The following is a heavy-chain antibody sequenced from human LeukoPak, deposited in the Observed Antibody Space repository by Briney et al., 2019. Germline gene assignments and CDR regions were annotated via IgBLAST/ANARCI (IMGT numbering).Heavy chain of an antibody. CDR2: INQAGSEK. Sequence: GGSLRLSCAASGFTFSGYWMSWVREAPGKGLEWVANINQAGSEKYYVDSVKGRFTISRDNDRNSLYLQMNDLRAEDTAVYYCARFPWARFDYWGQGTLVTVSS. CDR3: ARFPWARFDY. V-gene: IGHV3-7*03. CDR1: GFTFSGYW. J-gene: IGHJ4*02.